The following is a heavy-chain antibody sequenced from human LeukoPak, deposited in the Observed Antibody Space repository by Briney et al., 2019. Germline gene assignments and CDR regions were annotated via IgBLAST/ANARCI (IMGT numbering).Heavy chain of an antibody. Sequence: GASVKVSCKASGYTFTSYDINWVRQATGQGLEWMGWMNPNSGNTGYAQKFQGRVTITRNTSISTAYMELSSLRSEDTAVYYCARGPENSLQQTRNYYMDVWGKGTTVTVSS. V-gene: IGHV1-8*03. CDR3: ARGPENSLQQTRNYYMDV. D-gene: IGHD6-6*01. CDR2: MNPNSGNT. J-gene: IGHJ6*03. CDR1: GYTFTSYD.